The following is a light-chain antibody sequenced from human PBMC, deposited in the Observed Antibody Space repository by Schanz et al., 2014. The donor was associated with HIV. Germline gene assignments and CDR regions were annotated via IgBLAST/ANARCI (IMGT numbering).Light chain of an antibody. CDR2: ASS. J-gene: IGKJ2*01. V-gene: IGKV1-39*01. Sequence: DIQMTQSPSSLSASVGDRVTITCRASQDISISLNWYQQKPGKAPQLLIYASSLLHTGVPSRFSGSGSWRDFTLTISGLQPDDFATYYCQQYDTYPYTFGQGTKLEIK. CDR1: QDISIS. CDR3: QQYDTYPYT.